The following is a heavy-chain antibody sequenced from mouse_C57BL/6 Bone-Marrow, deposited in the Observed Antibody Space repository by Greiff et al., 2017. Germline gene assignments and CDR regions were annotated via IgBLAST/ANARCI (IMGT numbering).Heavy chain of an antibody. D-gene: IGHD2-3*01. Sequence: EVQLQQSGPELVKPGASVKMSCKASGYTFTNYNMNWVKQRPGKSLEWIGYIYPENGGTSYNEKFKGKATLTVNKSSSTAYMQLRSLTSEESAVYYCARGWFSFDYWGQGTTLTVSS. CDR3: ARGWFSFDY. V-gene: IGHV1-22*01. CDR1: GYTFTNYN. J-gene: IGHJ2*01. CDR2: IYPENGGT.